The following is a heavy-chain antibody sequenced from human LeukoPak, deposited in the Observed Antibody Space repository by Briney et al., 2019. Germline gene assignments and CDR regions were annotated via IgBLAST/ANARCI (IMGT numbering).Heavy chain of an antibody. J-gene: IGHJ5*02. Sequence: GGSLRLSCAASGFTFDDYAMHWVRQAPGKGLEWVSGISWNSGSIGYADSVKGRFTISRDNAKNSLYLQMNSLRAEDTALYYCAKDRRTILTGYYMFDPWGQGTLVTVSS. CDR3: AKDRRTILTGYYMFDP. D-gene: IGHD3-9*01. CDR1: GFTFDDYA. V-gene: IGHV3-9*01. CDR2: ISWNSGSI.